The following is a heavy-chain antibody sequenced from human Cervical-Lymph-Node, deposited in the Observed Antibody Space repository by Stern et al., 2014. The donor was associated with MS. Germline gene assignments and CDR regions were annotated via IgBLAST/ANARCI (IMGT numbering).Heavy chain of an antibody. CDR3: ARAGLTGNTTLDF. Sequence: QVQLVQSGTQVKKPGASVKVSCGATGYRITNYYMHWVRQAPGQGLEWMGGINPSLGTTTNTQRFQDRLTMTRDTSTNTVYMELVSLRSEDTAVYYCARAGLTGNTTLDFWGQGTLVIVSS. CDR1: GYRITNYY. V-gene: IGHV1-46*01. J-gene: IGHJ4*02. D-gene: IGHD1-7*01. CDR2: INPSLGTT.